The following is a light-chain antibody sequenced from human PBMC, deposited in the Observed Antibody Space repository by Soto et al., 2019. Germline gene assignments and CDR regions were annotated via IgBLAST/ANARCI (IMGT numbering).Light chain of an antibody. CDR2: DVS. Sequence: LTQPRSVSGSPGQSVTISCTGASSDVGGYNYVSWYQQHPGKAPKLMIYDVSKRPSGVPDRFSGSKSGNTASLTISGLQTEDEADYYCCSYAGRYTYVFGTGTKVTVL. CDR3: CSYAGRYTYV. J-gene: IGLJ1*01. V-gene: IGLV2-11*01. CDR1: SSDVGGYNY.